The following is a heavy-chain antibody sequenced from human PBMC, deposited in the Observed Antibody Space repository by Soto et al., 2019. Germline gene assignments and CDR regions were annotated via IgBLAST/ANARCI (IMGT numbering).Heavy chain of an antibody. CDR3: ARDSGFRGCLEWSLDV. V-gene: IGHV1-2*02. J-gene: IGHJ6*02. CDR1: GYTFTTYG. Sequence: ASVKVSCKASGYTFTTYGISWVRQAPGQGLEWMGWINPYSGGTNSAQKFQGRVTMTRDMSISTAYMEVSRLRADETAVYYCARDSGFRGCLEWSLDVWGQGTTVTVSS. D-gene: IGHD3-3*01. CDR2: INPYSGGT.